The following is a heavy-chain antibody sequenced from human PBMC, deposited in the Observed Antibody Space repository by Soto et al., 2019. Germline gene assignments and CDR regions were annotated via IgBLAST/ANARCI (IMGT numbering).Heavy chain of an antibody. CDR1: GGSISSSSYY. V-gene: IGHV4-39*01. D-gene: IGHD2-21*01. CDR3: ARQAYCGGDCYLYFDY. J-gene: IGHJ4*02. CDR2: IYYSGST. Sequence: PSETLSLTCTVSGGSISSSSYYWGWIRQPPGKGLEWIGSIYYSGSTYYNPSLKSRVTISVDTSKNQFSLKLSSVTAADTAVYYCARQAYCGGDCYLYFDYWGQGTLVTVSS.